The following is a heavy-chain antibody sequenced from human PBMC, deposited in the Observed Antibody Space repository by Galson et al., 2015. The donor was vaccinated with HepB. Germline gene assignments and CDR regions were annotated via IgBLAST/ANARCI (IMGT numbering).Heavy chain of an antibody. CDR1: GFTFSSYA. CDR2: ISYDGSNK. J-gene: IGHJ4*03. D-gene: IGHD6-19*01. Sequence: SLRLSCAASGFTFSSYAMHWVRQAPGKGLEWVAVISYDGSNKYYADSVKGRFTISRDNSKNTLYLQMNSLRAEDTAVYYCARDSTPPPGIAVAGWEYWGQGTPGTVSS. V-gene: IGHV3-30*04. CDR3: ARDSTPPPGIAVAGWEY.